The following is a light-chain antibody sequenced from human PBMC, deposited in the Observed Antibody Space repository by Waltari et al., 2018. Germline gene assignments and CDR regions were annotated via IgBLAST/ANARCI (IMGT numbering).Light chain of an antibody. V-gene: IGLV1-47*01. Sequence: QSVLTQPPSASGAPGQEVSISCSGGSTTITNYVFWYQQSPGTAPKLSVYKDYERPSGGPDRSSASKSGTSASLAISGLRSDDEADYYCATWDDSLNGWVFGGGTKLTVL. CDR1: STTITNY. CDR2: KDY. CDR3: ATWDDSLNGWV. J-gene: IGLJ3*02.